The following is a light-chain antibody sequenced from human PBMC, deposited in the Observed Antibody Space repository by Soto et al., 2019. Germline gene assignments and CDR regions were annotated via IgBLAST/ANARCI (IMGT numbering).Light chain of an antibody. CDR3: SSYTSSSNVV. J-gene: IGLJ2*01. V-gene: IGLV2-14*01. CDR1: TNDIGSYNY. Sequence: QSVLTQPASVSGSPGQSITLSCAGTTNDIGSYNYVSWFQHHPGEAPKLIIFEVTHRPSGSSTRFSGSKSGNTASLTISGLQAEDEADYYCSSYTSSSNVVFGGGTKLTVL. CDR2: EVT.